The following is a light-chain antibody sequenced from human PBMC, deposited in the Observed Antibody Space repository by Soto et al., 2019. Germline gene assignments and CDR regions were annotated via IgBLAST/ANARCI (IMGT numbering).Light chain of an antibody. V-gene: IGKV1-39*01. CDR2: AAS. CDR1: QSITNF. Sequence: DIQMTQSPSSLSESVGDKLTITCRANQSITNFLTWYQKKPGEVPKLLIYAASRLESWVPSRFSGSGSGTDFALTINSLQPEDFATYYCQQSYTTPRLSFGGGTRVEFK. CDR3: QQSYTTPRLS. J-gene: IGKJ4*01.